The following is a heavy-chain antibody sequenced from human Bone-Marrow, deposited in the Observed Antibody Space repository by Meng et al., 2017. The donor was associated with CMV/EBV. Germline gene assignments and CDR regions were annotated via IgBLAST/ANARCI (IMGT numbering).Heavy chain of an antibody. CDR3: ARAGQQLAWFDP. D-gene: IGHD6-13*01. CDR2: IYYSGST. J-gene: IGHJ5*02. Sequence: SETLSLTCTVSGGSISSYYWSWIRQPPGKGLEWIGYIYYSGSTNYNPSLKSRVTISVDTSKNQFSLKLSSVTAADTAVYYCARAGQQLAWFDPWGQGTPVTVSS. V-gene: IGHV4-59*01. CDR1: GGSISSYY.